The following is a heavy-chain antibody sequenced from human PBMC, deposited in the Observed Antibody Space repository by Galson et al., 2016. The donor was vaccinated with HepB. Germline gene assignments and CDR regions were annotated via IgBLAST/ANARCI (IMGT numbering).Heavy chain of an antibody. D-gene: IGHD2-2*01. CDR2: TYYWSKWYN. J-gene: IGHJ6*03. CDR3: AREPPVVPPTYYYYMDV. CDR1: GDSVSSNNAG. Sequence: CAISGDSVSSNNAGWNWIRQSPSRGLEWLGKTYYWSKWYNDYSVSLKGRITITSDTSKNQFSLHLNSVTPEDTAVYYCAREPPVVPPTYYYYMDVWGEGTTVTGSS. V-gene: IGHV6-1*01.